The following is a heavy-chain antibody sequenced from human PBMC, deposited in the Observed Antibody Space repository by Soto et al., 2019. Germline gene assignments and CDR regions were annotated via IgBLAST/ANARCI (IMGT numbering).Heavy chain of an antibody. D-gene: IGHD1-7*01. CDR2: IYYSGST. Sequence: PSETLSLTCTVSGGSISSGGYYWSWIRQHPGKGLEWIGYIYYSGSTYYNPSLKSRVTISVDTSKNQFSLKLSSVTAADTAVYYCASSFWTYGYYFDYWGQGTLVTVSS. J-gene: IGHJ4*02. CDR1: GGSISSGGYY. CDR3: ASSFWTYGYYFDY. V-gene: IGHV4-31*03.